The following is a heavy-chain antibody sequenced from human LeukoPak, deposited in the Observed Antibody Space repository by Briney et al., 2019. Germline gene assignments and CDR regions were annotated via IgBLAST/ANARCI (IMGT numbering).Heavy chain of an antibody. CDR3: ARLSSFAFDI. CDR2: ISGSGGST. Sequence: PGGSLRLSCTASGFSFSSYGMHWVRQAPGKGLEWVSAISGSGGSTYYADSVKGRFTISRDNSKNTLYLQMNSLRAEDTAVYYCARLSSFAFDIWGQGTMVTVSS. D-gene: IGHD3-16*02. CDR1: GFSFSSYG. V-gene: IGHV3-23*01. J-gene: IGHJ3*02.